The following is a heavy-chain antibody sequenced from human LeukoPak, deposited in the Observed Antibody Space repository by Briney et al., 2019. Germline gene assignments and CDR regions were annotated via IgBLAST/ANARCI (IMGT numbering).Heavy chain of an antibody. CDR1: GYTFTGYY. CDR2: INPNSGGT. J-gene: IGHJ4*02. CDR3: ASLDCTNGVCLDYFDY. Sequence: GASVKVSCKASGYTFTGYYMHLVRQAPGQGLEWMGWINPNSGGTNYAQKFQGRVTMTRDTSISTAYMELSRLRSDDTAVYYCASLDCTNGVCLDYFDYWGQGTLVTVSS. V-gene: IGHV1-2*02. D-gene: IGHD2-8*01.